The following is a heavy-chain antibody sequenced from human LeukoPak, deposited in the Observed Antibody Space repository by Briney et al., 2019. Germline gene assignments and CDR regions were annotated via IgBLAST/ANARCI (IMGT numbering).Heavy chain of an antibody. J-gene: IGHJ5*01. Sequence: LTGGSLRLSCAASGFKFDNYEMSWVRQAPGKGLEWVSTISGTGDDTYYADSVKGRFTISRDKFKNTVSLEMNSLRGEDTAVYYCAREWSLLRWFDCWGQGTLVTVSS. CDR2: ISGTGDDT. D-gene: IGHD3-22*01. V-gene: IGHV3-23*01. CDR3: AREWSLLRWFDC. CDR1: GFKFDNYE.